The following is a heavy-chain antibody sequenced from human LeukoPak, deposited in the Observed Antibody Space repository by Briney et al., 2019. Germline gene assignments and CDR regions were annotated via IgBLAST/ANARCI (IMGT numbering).Heavy chain of an antibody. Sequence: GGSLRLSCAASGFTVSNNYMSWVRRAAGKGLEWVAHIYSAGGTYYADSVKGRFTISRDHSKNTRHLQMNSLRAEDTAVYYCVRNSGELGAWGQGTLVTVSS. CDR3: VRNSGELGA. CDR2: IYSAGGT. D-gene: IGHD2-21*01. J-gene: IGHJ5*02. V-gene: IGHV3-53*01. CDR1: GFTVSNNY.